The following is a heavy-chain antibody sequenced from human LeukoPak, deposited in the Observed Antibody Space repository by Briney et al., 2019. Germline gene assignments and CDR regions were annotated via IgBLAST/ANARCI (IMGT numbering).Heavy chain of an antibody. CDR3: ARRGYCSSTSCYPPLYYFDY. J-gene: IGHJ4*02. CDR1: GGSISSSSYY. Sequence: SETLSLTCTVSGGSISSSSYYWGWIRQPPGKGLEWIGSIYYSGSTYYNPSLKSRVTISVDTSKNQFSLKLSPVTAADTAVYYCARRGYCSSTSCYPPLYYFDYWGQGTLVTVSS. V-gene: IGHV4-39*01. D-gene: IGHD2-2*01. CDR2: IYYSGST.